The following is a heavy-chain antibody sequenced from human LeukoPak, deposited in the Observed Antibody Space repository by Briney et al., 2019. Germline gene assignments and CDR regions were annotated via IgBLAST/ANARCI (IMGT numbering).Heavy chain of an antibody. CDR2: MNPNSGNT. CDR1: GYTFTSYD. D-gene: IGHD5-12*01. J-gene: IGHJ4*02. V-gene: IGHV1-8*01. Sequence: ASVKVSCKASGYTFTSYDINWVRQATGQGLEWMGWMNPNSGNTGYAQKFQGRVTMTRNTSIRTAYMELSSLRSEDTAVYYCARGRGPVIVATSALGYWGQGTLVTVSS. CDR3: ARGRGPVIVATSALGY.